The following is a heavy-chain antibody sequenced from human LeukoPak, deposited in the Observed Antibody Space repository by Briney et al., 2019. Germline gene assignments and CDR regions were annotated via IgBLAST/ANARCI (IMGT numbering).Heavy chain of an antibody. CDR3: ARDGYYYDTSGYIVLDY. CDR1: GGSISSYY. CDR2: IYTSGNT. J-gene: IGHJ4*02. V-gene: IGHV4-4*07. Sequence: PSETLSLTCTVSGGSISSYYWSWIRQPAGKGLEWIGRIYTSGNTNYNPSLKSRVTMSVDTSKNQFSLKLSSVTAADTAVYYCARDGYYYDTSGYIVLDYWGQGTLVTVSS. D-gene: IGHD3-22*01.